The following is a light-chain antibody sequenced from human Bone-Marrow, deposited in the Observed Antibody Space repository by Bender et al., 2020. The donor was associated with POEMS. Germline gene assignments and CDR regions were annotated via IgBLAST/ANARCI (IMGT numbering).Light chain of an antibody. CDR3: QSYDNRLSASV. CDR2: EAT. J-gene: IGLJ2*01. V-gene: IGLV2-14*02. CDR1: VANYNL. Sequence: QSALTQPASVSGSPGQSITISCTDVANYNLVSWYQQHPGKAPKLIIYEATKRPSGVSHRFSGSKSGNTASLAIAGLQAEDEAAYYCQSYDNRLSASVFGGGTKLTVL.